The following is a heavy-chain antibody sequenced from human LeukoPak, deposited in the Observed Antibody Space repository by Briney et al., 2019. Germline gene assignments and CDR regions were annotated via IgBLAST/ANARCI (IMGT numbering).Heavy chain of an antibody. V-gene: IGHV4-39*01. CDR1: GSSISSSSYY. Sequence: SETLSLTCTVSGSSISSSSYYWGWIRQPPGKGLEWIGSIYYSGSTYYNPSLKSRVAISVDTSKNQFSLKLSSVTAADTAVYYCARHYYDSSGYRWFDPWGQGTLVTVSS. CDR3: ARHYYDSSGYRWFDP. CDR2: IYYSGST. D-gene: IGHD3-22*01. J-gene: IGHJ5*02.